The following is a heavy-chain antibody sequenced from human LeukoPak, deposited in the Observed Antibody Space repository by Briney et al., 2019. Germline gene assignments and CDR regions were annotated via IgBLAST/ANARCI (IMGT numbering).Heavy chain of an antibody. D-gene: IGHD2-2*01. CDR1: GGSISRYY. Sequence: SETLSLTCTVSGGSISRYYWSWIRQPAGKGLEWIGRIYTSGSTNYNPSLKSRVTMSVDTSKNQFSLKLSSVTAADTAVYYCARDCSSTSCYPHYYGMDVWGQGTTVTVSS. J-gene: IGHJ6*02. CDR2: IYTSGST. CDR3: ARDCSSTSCYPHYYGMDV. V-gene: IGHV4-4*07.